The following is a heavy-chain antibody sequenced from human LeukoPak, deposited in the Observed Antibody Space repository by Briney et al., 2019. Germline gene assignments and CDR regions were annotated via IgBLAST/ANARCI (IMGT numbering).Heavy chain of an antibody. V-gene: IGHV4-61*01. J-gene: IGHJ6*02. Sequence: SETLSLTCTVSGGSVSSGSYYWSWIRQPPGKGLEWIGYIYYSGSTNYNPSLKSRVTISVDTSKNQFSLKLSSVTAADTAVYYCARGGYSYGFVYGMDVWGQGTTVTVSS. CDR3: ARGGYSYGFVYGMDV. CDR1: GGSVSSGSYY. CDR2: IYYSGST. D-gene: IGHD5-18*01.